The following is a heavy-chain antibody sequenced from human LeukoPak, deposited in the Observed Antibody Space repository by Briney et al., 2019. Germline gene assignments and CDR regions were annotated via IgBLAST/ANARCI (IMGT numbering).Heavy chain of an antibody. J-gene: IGHJ5*01. V-gene: IGHV1-18*01. CDR1: VYAFTTYG. CDR3: ASDLIAARPGGFDS. Sequence: ASVKVSFKASVYAFTTYGINWVRQAPGQGLGWMGWISAYNGDTNYAQNVQGRGTMSTDTSTSTAYIEQTSLRSDDTAVYYCASDLIAARPGGFDSWGQGTLVTVSS. D-gene: IGHD6-6*01. CDR2: ISAYNGDT.